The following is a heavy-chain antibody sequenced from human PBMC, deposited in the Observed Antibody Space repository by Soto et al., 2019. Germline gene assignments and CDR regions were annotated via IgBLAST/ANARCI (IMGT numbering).Heavy chain of an antibody. J-gene: IGHJ5*02. D-gene: IGHD3-3*01. CDR2: MNPNSGNT. CDR1: GYTFTSYD. Sequence: GAAVKVSCKASGYTFTSYDINWVRHATGQGLEWMGWMNPNSGNTGYAQKFQGRVTMTRNTSISTAYMELSSLRSEDTAVYYCARGRSWIFGGNWFDPWGQGTLVTVSS. CDR3: ARGRSWIFGGNWFDP. V-gene: IGHV1-8*01.